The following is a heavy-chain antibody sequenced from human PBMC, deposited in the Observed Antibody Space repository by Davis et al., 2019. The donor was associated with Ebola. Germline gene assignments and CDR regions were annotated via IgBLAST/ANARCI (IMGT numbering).Heavy chain of an antibody. CDR1: GYTFSIYG. Sequence: ASVKVSCKASGYTFSIYGISWVRQAPGQGLEWMGWINPYNGNPNYAQNFKGRVTVTTDTSTSTAYMELRSLRSDDTVVCYCARDIGYSFASGSYSKCQYWGQGTLVTVS. CDR3: ARDIGYSFASGSYSKCQY. J-gene: IGHJ4*02. V-gene: IGHV1-18*01. D-gene: IGHD3-10*01. CDR2: INPYNGNP.